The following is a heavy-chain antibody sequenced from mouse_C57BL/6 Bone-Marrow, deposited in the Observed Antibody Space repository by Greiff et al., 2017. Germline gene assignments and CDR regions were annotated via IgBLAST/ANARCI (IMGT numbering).Heavy chain of an antibody. CDR1: EYEFPSHD. Sequence: EVKLVESGGGLVQPGESLKLSCESNEYEFPSHDMSWVRKTPEKRLELVAAINSDGGSTYYPDTMERRFIISRDKTKKTLYLQMSSLRAEDTAWYYCARGSSYAWFAYRGQGTLVTVSA. V-gene: IGHV5-2*01. CDR3: ARGSSYAWFAY. CDR2: INSDGGST. J-gene: IGHJ3*01. D-gene: IGHD1-1*01.